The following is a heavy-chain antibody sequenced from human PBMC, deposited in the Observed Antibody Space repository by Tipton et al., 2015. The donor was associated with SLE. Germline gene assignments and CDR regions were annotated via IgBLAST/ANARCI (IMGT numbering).Heavy chain of an antibody. CDR1: GFTFINYA. CDR3: TRVKIVEGIIGDY. Sequence: SLRLSCAASGFTFINYAMFWVRQAPGKGLQWVSTISGRGDKADYADSVKGRFTISRDNSKNRVYLQMDSLRSEDTAVYYCTRVKIVEGIIGDYWGQGTLVTVSS. J-gene: IGHJ4*02. D-gene: IGHD3-10*01. V-gene: IGHV3-23*01. CDR2: ISGRGDKA.